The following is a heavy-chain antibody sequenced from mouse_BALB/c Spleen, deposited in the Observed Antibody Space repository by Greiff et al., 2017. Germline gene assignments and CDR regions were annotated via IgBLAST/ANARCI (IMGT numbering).Heavy chain of an antibody. Sequence: EVQLVESGGGLVKPGGSLKLSCAASGFTFSDYYMYWVRQTPEKRLEWVATISDGGSYTYYPDSVKGRFTISRDNAKNNLYLQMSSLKSEDTATYYCARDGGYPYYYAMDYWGQGTSVTVSS. V-gene: IGHV5-4*02. CDR1: GFTFSDYY. D-gene: IGHD2-2*01. CDR2: ISDGGSYT. J-gene: IGHJ4*01. CDR3: ARDGGYPYYYAMDY.